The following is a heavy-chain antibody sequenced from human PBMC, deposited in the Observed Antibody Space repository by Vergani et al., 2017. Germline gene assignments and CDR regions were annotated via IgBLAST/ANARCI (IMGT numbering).Heavy chain of an antibody. CDR2: INSDGSST. Sequence: VQLVESGGGLVQPGGSLRLSCAASGFTFSSYWMHWVRQAPGKGLVWVSRINSDGSSTSYADSVKGRFTISRDNAKITLYLQMNRLRAEDTAVYYCARGAHGDYADYWGQGILVTVSS. CDR1: GFTFSSYW. V-gene: IGHV3-74*01. J-gene: IGHJ4*02. D-gene: IGHD4-17*01. CDR3: ARGAHGDYADY.